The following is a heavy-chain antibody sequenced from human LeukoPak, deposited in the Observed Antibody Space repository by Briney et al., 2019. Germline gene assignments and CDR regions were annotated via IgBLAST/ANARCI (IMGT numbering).Heavy chain of an antibody. Sequence: SETLSLTCTVSGGSISSGGYYWSWIRQHPGKGLEWIGRIHTSGSTKYNPSLKSRVTMTVDTSKKQFSLKLNSVTAADTAVYYCAREYSSSDWYFDLWGRGTLVTVSS. V-gene: IGHV4-61*02. J-gene: IGHJ2*01. CDR1: GGSISSGGYY. CDR2: IHTSGST. D-gene: IGHD6-6*01. CDR3: AREYSSSDWYFDL.